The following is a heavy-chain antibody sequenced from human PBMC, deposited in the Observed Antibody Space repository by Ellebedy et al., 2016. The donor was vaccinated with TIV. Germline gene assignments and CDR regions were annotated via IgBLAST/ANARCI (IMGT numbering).Heavy chain of an antibody. Sequence: GESLKISCAASGFTFSNYDMHWVRQATGKGLEWVSGIGTAGDTSYPGSVKGRFTISRENAKNSLFLQMNSLRDGDTAVYYCARGRYGPWGQGTLVTVSS. D-gene: IGHD3-10*01. CDR3: ARGRYGP. V-gene: IGHV3-13*01. CDR2: IGTAGDT. CDR1: GFTFSNYD. J-gene: IGHJ5*02.